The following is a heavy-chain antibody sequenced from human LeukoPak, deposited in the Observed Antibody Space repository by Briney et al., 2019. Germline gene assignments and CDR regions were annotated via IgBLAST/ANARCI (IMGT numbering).Heavy chain of an antibody. J-gene: IGHJ6*04. CDR2: IYYSGST. V-gene: IGHV4-30-4*01. CDR3: ARDLIVVAPAGMYYYYGMDV. CDR1: GGSISSGDYY. Sequence: SQTLSLTCTVSGGSISSGDYYWSWIRQPPGKGLEWIGYIYYSGSTYYNPSLKSRVTISVDTSKNQFSLKLSSVTAADTAVYYCARDLIVVAPAGMYYYYGMDVWGKGTTVTVSS. D-gene: IGHD2-2*01.